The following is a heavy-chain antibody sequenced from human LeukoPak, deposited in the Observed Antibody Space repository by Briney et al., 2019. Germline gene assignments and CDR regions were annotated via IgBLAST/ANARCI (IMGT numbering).Heavy chain of an antibody. D-gene: IGHD2-2*01. J-gene: IGHJ4*02. CDR2: ISNSGSTI. V-gene: IGHV3-48*04. CDR1: GFTFTSYA. Sequence: PGGSLRLSCAASGFTFTSYAMSWVRQAPGKGLEWVSYISNSGSTIYYADSVKGRFTISRDNAKNSLYLQMNSLRAEDTAVYYCARQYALAFDYWGQGTLLTVSS. CDR3: ARQYALAFDY.